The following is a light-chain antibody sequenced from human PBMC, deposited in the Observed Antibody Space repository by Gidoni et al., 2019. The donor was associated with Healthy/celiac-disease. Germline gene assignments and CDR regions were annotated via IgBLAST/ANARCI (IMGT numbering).Light chain of an antibody. CDR1: QSFLYISNNKNY. J-gene: IGKJ4*01. CDR2: WAS. V-gene: IGKV4-1*01. Sequence: IVMTQSPASLSVSLCERATINFKSSQSFLYISNNKNYLAWYQQKPGQPPKLLIYWASTRESGVPDRFSGSGSGTDFTLTISSLQAEDVAVYYCQQYYSTPLTFGGGTKVEIK. CDR3: QQYYSTPLT.